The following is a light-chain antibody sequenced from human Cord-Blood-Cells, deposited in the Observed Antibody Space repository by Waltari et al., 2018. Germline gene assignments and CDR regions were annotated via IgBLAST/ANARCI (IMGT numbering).Light chain of an antibody. CDR3: QVWDSSSDLRV. V-gene: IGLV3-21*04. CDR1: NIGSKS. J-gene: IGLJ3*02. Sequence: SYVLTQPPSVSVAPGKTARITCGGNNIGSKSVHWYQQKPGLAPVLVIYYDSDRPSGIPERFSGSNSGNTATLTISRVEAGDEADYYCQVWDSSSDLRVFGGGTKLTVL. CDR2: YDS.